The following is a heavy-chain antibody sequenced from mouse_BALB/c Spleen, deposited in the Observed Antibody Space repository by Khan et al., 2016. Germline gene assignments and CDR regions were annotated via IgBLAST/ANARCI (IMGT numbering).Heavy chain of an antibody. Sequence: DVELVESGGGLVQPGGSLKLSCAASGYAFSRYWMSWVRQAPGKGLEWIGEINPDSSTINYTPYLKDKFIISRDNANNTPYLQMSKVSSEDTALDYYSSNFWYFDVWGAGTTVTVSS. J-gene: IGHJ1*01. D-gene: IGHD1-3*01. CDR2: INPDSSTI. V-gene: IGHV4-1*02. CDR3: SSNFWYFDV. CDR1: GYAFSRYW.